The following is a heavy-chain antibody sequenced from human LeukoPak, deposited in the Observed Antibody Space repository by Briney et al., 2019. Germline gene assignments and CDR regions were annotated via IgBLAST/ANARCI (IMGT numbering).Heavy chain of an antibody. D-gene: IGHD3-22*01. Sequence: SETLSLTCTVSGGSISSSSYYWSWIRQPPGKGLEWIGYIYYSGSTNYNPSLKSRVTISVDTSKNQFSLKLSSVTAADTAVYYCASTPYYYDSSGYYYEGLDYWGQGTLVTVSS. V-gene: IGHV4-61*05. CDR1: GGSISSSSYY. CDR3: ASTPYYYDSSGYYYEGLDY. CDR2: IYYSGST. J-gene: IGHJ4*02.